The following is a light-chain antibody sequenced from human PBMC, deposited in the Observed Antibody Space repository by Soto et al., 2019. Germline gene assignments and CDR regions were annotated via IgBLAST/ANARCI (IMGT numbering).Light chain of an antibody. J-gene: IGKJ4*01. V-gene: IGKV1D-16*01. Sequence: DIPVTQSPSSLSASVGDRVTITCRASQGISNWLAWYQQKPNEAPKPLIYVASRLHSGVPSRFSGSGSGTDFTLTITSLRPEDFATYYCLQYSTYPVTFGGGTKVEI. CDR1: QGISNW. CDR3: LQYSTYPVT. CDR2: VAS.